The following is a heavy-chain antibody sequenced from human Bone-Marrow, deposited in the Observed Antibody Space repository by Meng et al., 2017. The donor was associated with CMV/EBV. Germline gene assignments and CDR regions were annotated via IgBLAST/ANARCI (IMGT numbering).Heavy chain of an antibody. J-gene: IGHJ5*02. D-gene: IGHD3-10*01. CDR3: ARDYYGSGTRFDP. V-gene: IGHV4-4*02. CDR1: GDSISSSNW. Sequence: QVQLQESGPGLVKPSQTLSLTCTVSGDSISSSNWWSWVRQPPEKGLEWIGEIWHSGPTNYNPSLKSRVTISVDKSKNQFSLKMTSVTAADTAVYYCARDYYGSGTRFDPWGQGTLVTVSS. CDR2: IWHSGPT.